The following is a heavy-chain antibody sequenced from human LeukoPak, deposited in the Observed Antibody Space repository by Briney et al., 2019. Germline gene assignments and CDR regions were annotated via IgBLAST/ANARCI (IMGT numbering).Heavy chain of an antibody. D-gene: IGHD3-22*01. CDR3: ATSRYYDSSGYYSPAAEYFQH. CDR2: INPNSGNT. J-gene: IGHJ1*01. Sequence: GASVKVSCKASGYTFTSYDINWVRQAPGQGLEWVGWINPNSGNTGSAQKVQGRITITMNTSISTAYMELSSLRSEDTAVYYCATSRYYDSSGYYSPAAEYFQHWGQGTLVTVSS. CDR1: GYTFTSYD. V-gene: IGHV1-8*01.